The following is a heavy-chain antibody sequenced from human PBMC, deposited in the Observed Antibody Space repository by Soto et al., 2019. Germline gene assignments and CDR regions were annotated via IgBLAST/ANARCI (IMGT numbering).Heavy chain of an antibody. CDR3: ARGQAGYDAFDI. CDR1: GFTFSSDW. V-gene: IGHV3-74*01. D-gene: IGHD3-9*01. Sequence: EVQLVESGGGLVQPGGSLRLSCAASGFTFSSDWMHWVRQAPGKGLVWVSRINSDGSSTSYADSVKGRFTISRDNAKNTLYLQMNSLRAEDTAVYYCARGQAGYDAFDIWGQGTMVTVSS. J-gene: IGHJ3*02. CDR2: INSDGSST.